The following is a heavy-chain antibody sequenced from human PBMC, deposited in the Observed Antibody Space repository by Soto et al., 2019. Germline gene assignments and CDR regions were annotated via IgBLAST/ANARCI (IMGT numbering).Heavy chain of an antibody. Sequence: EVQLLESGGGLAQPGGSLRLSCAASGFNINNYAMNWVRQAPGEGLEWVSGIKSDGTTYYVDSVKGRCTISRDDSKNTLFLQMNSLRAEDTALYYCAKTSVGYGIYYIYVWGKGTTVTVSS. V-gene: IGHV3-23*01. CDR2: IKSDGTT. CDR1: GFNINNYA. D-gene: IGHD5-18*01. J-gene: IGHJ6*03. CDR3: AKTSVGYGIYYIYV.